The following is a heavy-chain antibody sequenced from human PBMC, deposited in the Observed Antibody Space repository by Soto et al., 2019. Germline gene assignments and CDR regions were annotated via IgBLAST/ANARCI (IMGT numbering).Heavy chain of an antibody. Sequence: QVQLVQSGAEVKKPGASVKVSCKASGYTFTSYGISWVRQAPGQGLEWMGWISAYNGNTNYAQKLQGRVTMTTDTSTSTAYMELRSLRSDDTAAYYCARSGHGGNSLHYYGMDVWGQGTTVTASS. CDR2: ISAYNGNT. D-gene: IGHD2-21*02. J-gene: IGHJ6*02. CDR1: GYTFTSYG. V-gene: IGHV1-18*01. CDR3: ARSGHGGNSLHYYGMDV.